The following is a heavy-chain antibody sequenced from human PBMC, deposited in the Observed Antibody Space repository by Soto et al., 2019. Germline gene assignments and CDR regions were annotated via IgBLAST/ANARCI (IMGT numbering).Heavy chain of an antibody. V-gene: IGHV4-31*03. CDR1: GGSISSGCYY. CDR2: IYYSGST. Sequence: PSETLSLTCTVSGGSISSGCYYWSWIRQHPGKGLEWIGYIYYSGSTYYNPSLKSRVTISVDTSKNQFSLKLSSVTAADTAVYYCARDARYCSGGSCYSNYYYMDVWGKGTTVTVSS. J-gene: IGHJ6*03. D-gene: IGHD2-15*01. CDR3: ARDARYCSGGSCYSNYYYMDV.